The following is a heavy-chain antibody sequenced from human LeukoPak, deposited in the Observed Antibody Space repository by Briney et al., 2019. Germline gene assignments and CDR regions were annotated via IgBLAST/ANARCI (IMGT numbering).Heavy chain of an antibody. J-gene: IGHJ4*02. V-gene: IGHV3-23*01. D-gene: IGHD3-9*01. CDR3: AKDPNRYFDWLLAH. Sequence: GGSLRLSCAASGFTFNSYAMSWVRQAPGKGLEWVSVISGSGGSTYYADSVKGRFTISRDNSKNTLYLQMNSLRTEDTAIYYCAKDPNRYFDWLLAHWGQGTLVTVSS. CDR2: ISGSGGST. CDR1: GFTFNSYA.